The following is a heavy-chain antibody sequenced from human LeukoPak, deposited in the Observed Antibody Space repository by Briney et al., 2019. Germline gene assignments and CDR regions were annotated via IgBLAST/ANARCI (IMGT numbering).Heavy chain of an antibody. CDR1: GFTLSSYW. CDR3: ERGPYYYDSSGYYYYY. CDR2: INSDGSST. J-gene: IGHJ4*02. V-gene: IGHV3-74*01. Sequence: PGGSLRLSCAASGFTLSSYWMHWVRQAPGKGLVWVSRINSDGSSTSYADSVKGRFTISRDNAKNTLYLQMNSLRAEDTAVYYCERGPYYYDSSGYYYYYWGQGTLVTVSS. D-gene: IGHD3-22*01.